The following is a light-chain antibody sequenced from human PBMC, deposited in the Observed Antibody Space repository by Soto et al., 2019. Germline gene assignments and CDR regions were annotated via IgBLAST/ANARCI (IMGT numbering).Light chain of an antibody. J-gene: IGLJ1*01. CDR3: TSYTRDTALV. CDR1: SRDVGTYNY. CDR2: EVS. Sequence: QSVLTQPASVSGSPGQSITISCTGTSRDVGTYNYVSWYQHHPGKAPKLIIYEVSNRPSGVSNRFSGSKSGSTASLTISGLQAEDEADYHCTSYTRDTALVFGTGTKVTVL. V-gene: IGLV2-14*01.